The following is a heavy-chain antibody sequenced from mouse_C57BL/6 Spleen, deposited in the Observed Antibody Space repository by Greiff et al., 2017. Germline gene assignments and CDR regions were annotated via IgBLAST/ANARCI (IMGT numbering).Heavy chain of an antibody. CDR2: IHPSDSDT. CDR3: AIATTVVAPYYYAMDY. J-gene: IGHJ4*01. D-gene: IGHD1-1*01. V-gene: IGHV1-74*01. Sequence: QVQLQQPGAELVKPGASVKVSCKASGYTFTSYWMHWVKQRPGQGLEWIGRIHPSDSDTNYNQKFKGKATLTVDKSSSTAYMQISSLTSEDSAVYYCAIATTVVAPYYYAMDYWGQGTSVTVSS. CDR1: GYTFTSYW.